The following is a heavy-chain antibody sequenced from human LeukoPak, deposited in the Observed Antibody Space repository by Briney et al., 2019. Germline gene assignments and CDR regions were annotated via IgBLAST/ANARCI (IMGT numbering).Heavy chain of an antibody. V-gene: IGHV4-39*01. CDR2: IYYSGST. CDR3: ARNRYYYGSGNYGVPNWFDP. D-gene: IGHD3-10*01. J-gene: IGHJ5*02. CDR1: GGSISSNSFY. Sequence: SETLSLTCTVSGGSISSNSFYWGWIRQPPGKGLEWIGSIYYSGSTYYNPSLKSRVTISVDTSKNQFSLKLSSVTVADTAVYYCARNRYYYGSGNYGVPNWFDPWGQGTLVTVSS.